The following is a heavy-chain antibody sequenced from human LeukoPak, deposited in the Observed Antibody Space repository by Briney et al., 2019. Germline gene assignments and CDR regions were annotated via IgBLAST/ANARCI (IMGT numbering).Heavy chain of an antibody. V-gene: IGHV3-23*01. D-gene: IGHD3-22*01. CDR3: AKDRYDSSGYYY. Sequence: PGGSLRLSCVGSGFTFRSHAMSWVRQAPEKGLEFVSGIYENGGTTYYTDSVKGRFSISRDNSKNTLYLQMNSLRAEDTAVYYCAKDRYDSSGYYYWGQGTLVTVSS. J-gene: IGHJ4*02. CDR1: GFTFRSHA. CDR2: IYENGGTT.